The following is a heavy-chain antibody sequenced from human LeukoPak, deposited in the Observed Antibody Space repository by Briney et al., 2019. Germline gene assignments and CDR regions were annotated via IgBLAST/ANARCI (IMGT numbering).Heavy chain of an antibody. CDR2: ISSSSSTI. CDR3: ARGSTLRAVAGTWDI. Sequence: GGSLRLSCAASGFTFSSYSMNWVRQAPGKGLEWVSYISSSSSTIYYADSVKGRFTISRDNAKNSLYLHMNSLRAEDTAVYYCARGSTLRAVAGTWDIWGQGTMITVSS. V-gene: IGHV3-48*04. CDR1: GFTFSSYS. D-gene: IGHD6-19*01. J-gene: IGHJ3*02.